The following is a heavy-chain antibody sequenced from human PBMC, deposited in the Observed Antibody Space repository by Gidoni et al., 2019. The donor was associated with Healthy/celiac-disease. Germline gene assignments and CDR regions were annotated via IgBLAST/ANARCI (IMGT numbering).Heavy chain of an antibody. V-gene: IGHV3-49*04. D-gene: IGHD3-22*01. Sequence: EVQLVESGGGLVQPGRSLRLSCTASGFTFGDYAMSWVRQAPGKGLELVGFIGSKADGGTTEYAASVKGRVTSSRDESKSIAYLQMNSLKTEDTAVYYCTRAASYYYDSSGYHPPQYYYGMDVWGQGTTVTVSS. CDR1: GFTFGDYA. CDR2: IGSKADGGTT. J-gene: IGHJ6*02. CDR3: TRAASYYYDSSGYHPPQYYYGMDV.